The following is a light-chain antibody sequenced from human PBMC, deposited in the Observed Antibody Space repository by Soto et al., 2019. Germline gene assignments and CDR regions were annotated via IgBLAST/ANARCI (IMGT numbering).Light chain of an antibody. CDR3: QKFNTAPLT. Sequence: DIQMTQSPSSLSASGGDRVTITCRASQDISVYLAWYQQKPGKVPKLLIYTASTLQSGVPSRFSGSGSGTDFTLTISSLQPEDVATYYCQKFNTAPLTFGQGTRVEIK. V-gene: IGKV1-27*01. CDR2: TAS. CDR1: QDISVY. J-gene: IGKJ5*01.